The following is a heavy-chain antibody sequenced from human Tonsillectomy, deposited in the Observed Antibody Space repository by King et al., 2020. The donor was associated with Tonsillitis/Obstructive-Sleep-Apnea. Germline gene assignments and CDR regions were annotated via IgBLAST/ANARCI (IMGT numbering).Heavy chain of an antibody. CDR1: GYSFTINW. V-gene: IGHV5-10-1*01. CDR2: IDPSDSYT. CDR3: EGGGAYGRLDH. Sequence: QLVQSGAEVIQPGESLRISCKGSGYSFTINWISWVRQMPGKGLEWMGRIDPSDSYTNYSPSFQGHVTISADKSISTAYLQWSGLKASDTAMYYCEGGGAYGRLDHWGQGTLVTVSS. J-gene: IGHJ4*02. D-gene: IGHD4-17*01.